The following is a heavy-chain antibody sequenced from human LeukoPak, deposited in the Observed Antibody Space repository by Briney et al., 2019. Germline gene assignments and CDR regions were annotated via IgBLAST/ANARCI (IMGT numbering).Heavy chain of an antibody. D-gene: IGHD6-13*01. CDR2: IYYSGST. Sequence: SETLSLTCTVSGGSISSYYWSWIRQPPGKGLEWNGYIYYSGSTNYNPSLKSRVTISVDTSKNQFSLKLSSVTAADTAVYYCARGGIASGSSWYYFDYWGQGTLVTVSS. V-gene: IGHV4-59*01. J-gene: IGHJ4*02. CDR3: ARGGIASGSSWYYFDY. CDR1: GGSISSYY.